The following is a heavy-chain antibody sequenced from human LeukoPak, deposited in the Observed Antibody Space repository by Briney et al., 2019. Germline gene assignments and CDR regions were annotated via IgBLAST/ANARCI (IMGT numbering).Heavy chain of an antibody. D-gene: IGHD3-10*01. Sequence: PGRSLRLSCAASGFTFDDYAMHWVRQAPGKGLEWVSGISWNSGSIGYADSVKGRFTISRDNTKNSLYLQMNSLRAEGTALYYCARDFNWSFGDWGQGILVTVSS. J-gene: IGHJ4*02. CDR2: ISWNSGSI. CDR3: ARDFNWSFGD. V-gene: IGHV3-9*01. CDR1: GFTFDDYA.